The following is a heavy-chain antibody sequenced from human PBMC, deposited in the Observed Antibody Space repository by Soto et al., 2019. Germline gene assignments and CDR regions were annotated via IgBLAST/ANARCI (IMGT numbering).Heavy chain of an antibody. D-gene: IGHD1-26*01. CDR1: GGTFSSYA. V-gene: IGHV1-69*13. Sequence: PSVKVSCKASGGTFSSYAISWVRQAPGQGLEWMGGIIPIFGTANYAQKFQGRVTITADESTSTAYMELSSLRSEDTAVYYCARGRWELLYYYFDYWGQGTLVTVSS. J-gene: IGHJ4*02. CDR2: IIPIFGTA. CDR3: ARGRWELLYYYFDY.